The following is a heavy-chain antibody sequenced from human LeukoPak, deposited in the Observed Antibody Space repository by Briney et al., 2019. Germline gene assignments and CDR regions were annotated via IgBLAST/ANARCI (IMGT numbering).Heavy chain of an antibody. CDR1: GYSFTSYW. V-gene: IGHV5-51*01. D-gene: IGHD2-2*02. Sequence: GESLKISCKGSGYSFTSYWIGWVRQMPGKGLEWMGIIYPGDSDTRYSPSFQGQVTISADKSISTAYLQWSSLKASDTAMYYCARKGAPPYCSSTSCYTRDPYYFAYWGQGTLVTVSS. J-gene: IGHJ4*02. CDR2: IYPGDSDT. CDR3: ARKGAPPYCSSTSCYTRDPYYFAY.